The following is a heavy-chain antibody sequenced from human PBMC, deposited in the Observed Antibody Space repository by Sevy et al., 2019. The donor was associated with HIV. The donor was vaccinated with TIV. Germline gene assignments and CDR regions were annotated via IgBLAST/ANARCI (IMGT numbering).Heavy chain of an antibody. Sequence: GGSLRLSCAASGFTFDDYTMHWVRQAPGKGLEWVSLISWDGGSTYYADSVKGRFTISRDNSKNSLYLQMNSLRTEDTALYYCANLGSFRNYWGQGTLVTVSS. CDR3: ANLGSFRNY. CDR2: ISWDGGST. V-gene: IGHV3-43*01. J-gene: IGHJ4*02. CDR1: GFTFDDYT. D-gene: IGHD2-15*01.